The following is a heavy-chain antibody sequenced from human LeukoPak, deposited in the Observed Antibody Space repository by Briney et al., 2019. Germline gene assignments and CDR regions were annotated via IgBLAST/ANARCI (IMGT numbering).Heavy chain of an antibody. CDR3: TTEGGHLHSNPFDY. D-gene: IGHD2-15*01. J-gene: IGHJ4*02. CDR1: GFTFSNGW. V-gene: IGHV3-15*01. CDR2: IKSKTNGGTT. Sequence: NPGGSLRLSCAASGFTFSNGWMSWVRQAPGKGLEWVGHIKSKTNGGTTDYAAPVKGRFSITRDDSRTTVYLQMNSLKTEDTAVYYCTTEGGHLHSNPFDYWGQGTLVTVSS.